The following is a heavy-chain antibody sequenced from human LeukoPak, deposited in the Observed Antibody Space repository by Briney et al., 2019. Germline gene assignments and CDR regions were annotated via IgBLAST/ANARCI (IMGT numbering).Heavy chain of an antibody. J-gene: IGHJ3*02. Sequence: GGSLRLSCAASGFTLSSYAMSWVRQAPGKGPEWVSAISGSGGSTYYADSVKGRFTISRDNSKNTLYLQMNSLRAEDTAVYYCAKDGSVLLWFGESDAFDIWGQGTMVTVSS. CDR1: GFTLSSYA. CDR2: ISGSGGST. V-gene: IGHV3-23*01. D-gene: IGHD3-10*01. CDR3: AKDGSVLLWFGESDAFDI.